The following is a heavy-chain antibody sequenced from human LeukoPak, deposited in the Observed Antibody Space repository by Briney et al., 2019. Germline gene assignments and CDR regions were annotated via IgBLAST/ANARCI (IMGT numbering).Heavy chain of an antibody. CDR3: ARNTNLRFSWFDP. CDR2: IIPIFGTA. D-gene: IGHD3-3*01. V-gene: IGHV1-69*13. Sequence: GASVGVSCKASGGTFSSYAISWVRQAPGQGLEWMGGIIPIFGTANYAQKFQGRVTITADESTSTAYMELSSLRSEDTAVYYCARNTNLRFSWFDPWGQGTLVTVSS. CDR1: GGTFSSYA. J-gene: IGHJ5*02.